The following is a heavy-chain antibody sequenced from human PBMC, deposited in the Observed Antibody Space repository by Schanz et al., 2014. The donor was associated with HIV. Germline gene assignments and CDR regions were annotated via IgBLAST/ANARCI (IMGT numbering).Heavy chain of an antibody. D-gene: IGHD3-10*01. V-gene: IGHV3-9*01. Sequence: QLGESGGGLVQPGRSLRLSCAASGFTFEDYAMHWVRQAPGKGLEWVSGMRWNRRRIGYADSVKGRFSISRDNAKNLLFLEMNSLRVEDTALYYCAKGIMGSTEFYYGMDVWGQGTTVTVSS. J-gene: IGHJ6*02. CDR3: AKGIMGSTEFYYGMDV. CDR1: GFTFEDYA. CDR2: MRWNRRRI.